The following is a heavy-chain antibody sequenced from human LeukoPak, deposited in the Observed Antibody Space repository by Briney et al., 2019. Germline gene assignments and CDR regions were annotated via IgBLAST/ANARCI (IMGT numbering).Heavy chain of an antibody. J-gene: IGHJ4*02. V-gene: IGHV1-69*05. CDR3: ARGVRYSGYAFAIDY. CDR1: GGTFSSYA. CDR2: IIPIFGTA. Sequence: SVKVSCKASGGTFSSYAISWVRQAPGQGLEWMGGIIPIFGTANYAQKFQGRVTMTRDMSTSTVYMELSSLRSEDTAVYYCARGVRYSGYAFAIDYWGQGTLVTVSS. D-gene: IGHD5-12*01.